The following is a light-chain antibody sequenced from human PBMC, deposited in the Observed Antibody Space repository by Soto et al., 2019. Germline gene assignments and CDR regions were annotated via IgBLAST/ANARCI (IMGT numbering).Light chain of an antibody. V-gene: IGKV3D-20*02. CDR1: QSVSSSY. CDR2: DAS. J-gene: IGKJ1*01. Sequence: EIVLTQSPGTLSLSPGERATLSCRASQSVSSSYLAWYQQKPGQAPRLLIYDASSRATGIPDRFSGSGSGTEFTLTISSLQSEDFAVYYCQQYNNWPTRFGQGTKVDIK. CDR3: QQYNNWPTR.